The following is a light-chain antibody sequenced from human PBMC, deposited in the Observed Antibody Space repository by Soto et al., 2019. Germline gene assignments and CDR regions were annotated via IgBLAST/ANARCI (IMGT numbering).Light chain of an antibody. V-gene: IGKV3-20*01. CDR2: GAS. CDR1: QSVSSNY. J-gene: IGKJ3*01. Sequence: EIVMTQSPRTLSLSPGPTATIPCRASQSVSSNYVAWFHQNTGQAPRIXIYGASSRATGVPDRFSASGYGTDFNLTISRLETEDFAVYYCQQYGRSPFTFGPGTKVDI. CDR3: QQYGRSPFT.